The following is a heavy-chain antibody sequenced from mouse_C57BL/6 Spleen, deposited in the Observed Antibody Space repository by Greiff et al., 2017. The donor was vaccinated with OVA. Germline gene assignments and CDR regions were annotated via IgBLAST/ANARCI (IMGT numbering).Heavy chain of an antibody. CDR3: ASNYGSSYFDY. CDR1: GYSFTSYD. D-gene: IGHD1-1*01. V-gene: IGHV1-66*01. Sequence: QVQLQQSGPELVKPGASVKISCKASGYSFTSYDIHWVKQRPGQGLEWIGWIYPGSGNTKYNEKFKGKATLTADTSSSTAYMQLSSLTSEDSAVYYCASNYGSSYFDYWGQGTTLTVSS. J-gene: IGHJ2*01. CDR2: IYPGSGNT.